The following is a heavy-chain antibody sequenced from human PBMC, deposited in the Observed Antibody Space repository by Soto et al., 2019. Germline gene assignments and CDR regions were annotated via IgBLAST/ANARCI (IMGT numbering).Heavy chain of an antibody. D-gene: IGHD3-3*01. CDR3: ARGLKDDFWRGYGRKTYYFDY. CDR2: MNPNSGNT. Sequence: ASVKVSCKASGYTFTSYDINWVRQATGQGLEWMGWMNPNSGNTGYAQKFQGRVTMTRNTSISTAYMELSSLRSEDTAVYYCARGLKDDFWRGYGRKTYYFDYWGQGTLVTVSS. J-gene: IGHJ4*02. CDR1: GYTFTSYD. V-gene: IGHV1-8*01.